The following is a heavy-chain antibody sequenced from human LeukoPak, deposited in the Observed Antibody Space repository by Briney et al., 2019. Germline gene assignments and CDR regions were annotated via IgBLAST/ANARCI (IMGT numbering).Heavy chain of an antibody. CDR2: IYYSGRT. Sequence: SETLSLTCTVSGGSISSSSYYWGWIRQPPGKGLEWTGNIYYSGRTYYNPSLKSRVAISVDTSKNQFSLKLTSVTAADTAVYYCACTYCSGGSCYGAFDIWGQGTMITVSS. CDR3: ACTYCSGGSCYGAFDI. J-gene: IGHJ3*02. V-gene: IGHV4-39*01. CDR1: GGSISSSSYY. D-gene: IGHD2-15*01.